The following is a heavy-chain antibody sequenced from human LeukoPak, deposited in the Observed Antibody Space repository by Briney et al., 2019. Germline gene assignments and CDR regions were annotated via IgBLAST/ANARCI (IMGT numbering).Heavy chain of an antibody. D-gene: IGHD6-13*01. CDR1: GGSISSYY. CDR3: ARVSTSWYQGWYFDL. V-gene: IGHV4-4*07. CDR2: IYISETT. Sequence: PSETLSLTCTVSGGSISSYYWSWIRQPAGKGLEWIRRIYISETTIYNPSLRSRVTMSVDTSKNQFSLKLSSVTAADTAVYYCARVSTSWYQGWYFDLWGRGTLVTVSS. J-gene: IGHJ2*01.